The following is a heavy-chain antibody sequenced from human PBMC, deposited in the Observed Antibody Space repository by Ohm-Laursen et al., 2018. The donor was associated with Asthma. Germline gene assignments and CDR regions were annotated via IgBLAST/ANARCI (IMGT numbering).Heavy chain of an antibody. J-gene: IGHJ6*02. CDR1: GFTVGSDY. D-gene: IGHD1-14*01. CDR2: IYSGGTT. Sequence: SLRLSCAASGFTVGSDYMTWVRQAPGKGLERVSAIYSGGTTYYADSVRGRFTISRDNSKNTLYLQMNSLRAEDTAVYYCAKDRTPYYYYGMGVWGQGTTVTVSS. V-gene: IGHV3-53*05. CDR3: AKDRTPYYYYGMGV.